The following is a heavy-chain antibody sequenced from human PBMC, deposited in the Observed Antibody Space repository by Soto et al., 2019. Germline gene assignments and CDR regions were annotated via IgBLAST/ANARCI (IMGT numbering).Heavy chain of an antibody. CDR1: GFTFSSYA. J-gene: IGHJ4*02. Sequence: EVQLVESGGGLVQPGGSLRLPCAASGFTFSSYAMHWVRQAPGKGLEYVSAISSNGGSTYYANSVKGRFTISRDNSKNTLYLQMGSLRAEDMAVYYCARLGGNPLDYWGQGTLVTVSS. D-gene: IGHD2-15*01. V-gene: IGHV3-64*01. CDR3: ARLGGNPLDY. CDR2: ISSNGGST.